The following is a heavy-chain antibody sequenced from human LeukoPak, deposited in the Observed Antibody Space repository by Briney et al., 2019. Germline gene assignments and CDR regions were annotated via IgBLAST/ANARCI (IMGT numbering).Heavy chain of an antibody. V-gene: IGHV4-59*01. CDR1: GGSLSNYY. Sequence: SETLSLTCTVSGGSLSNYYWSWIRQPPGQGLEWIGYIYYTGSTHYSPSLKSRVTISLDTSKNQFSLRLTSVTAADSAMYYCARWDYYTRGYFDYWGQGTLVTVSS. CDR2: IYYTGST. CDR3: ARWDYYTRGYFDY. D-gene: IGHD2-8*02. J-gene: IGHJ4*02.